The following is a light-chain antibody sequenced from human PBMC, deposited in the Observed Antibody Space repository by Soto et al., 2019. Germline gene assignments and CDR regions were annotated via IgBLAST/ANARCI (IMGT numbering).Light chain of an antibody. CDR1: QGINNI. CDR3: QKYDSVPLT. J-gene: IGKJ4*01. CDR2: AAS. Sequence: DIQVTQSPSSLSASVGDRVTITCRASQGINNIVAWYQQKPGEVPKLLIYAASTLQSGVPSRFSGSGFGTDFVLTISSLEPEDVATYYCQKYDSVPLTFGGGTRVEIK. V-gene: IGKV1-27*01.